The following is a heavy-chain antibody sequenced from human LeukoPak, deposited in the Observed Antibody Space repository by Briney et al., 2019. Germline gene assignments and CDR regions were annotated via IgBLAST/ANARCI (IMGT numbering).Heavy chain of an antibody. CDR1: GGSISSSGYY. J-gene: IGHJ4*02. CDR3: AKHGGAAAGLDY. D-gene: IGHD6-13*01. V-gene: IGHV4-39*01. CDR2: VYDSGST. Sequence: SETLSLTCTVSGGSISSSGYYWGWIRQPPGKGLEWIGSVYDSGSTYYNPSLKSRVTIHVDTSKNQFSLRLSSVTAADTAEYYCAKHGGAAAGLDYCGQGILVTVSS.